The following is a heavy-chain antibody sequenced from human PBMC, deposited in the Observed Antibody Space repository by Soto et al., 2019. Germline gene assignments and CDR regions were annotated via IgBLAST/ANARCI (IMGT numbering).Heavy chain of an antibody. J-gene: IGHJ4*02. CDR3: AISSYSSSWYYFGC. V-gene: IGHV1-18*01. Sequence: ASVKVSCKASGYTFAISGLNCVLRSPLQWLDWMGCISTYNGNTNYAQKFQGRVSMTTDTSTNTAYMELRSLRSDDTAMYYCAISSYSSSWYYFGCWGPGTLVTVSS. CDR2: ISTYNGNT. D-gene: IGHD6-13*01. CDR1: GYTFAISG.